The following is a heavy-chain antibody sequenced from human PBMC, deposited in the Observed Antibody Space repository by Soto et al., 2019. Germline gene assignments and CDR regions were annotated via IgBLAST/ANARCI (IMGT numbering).Heavy chain of an antibody. CDR1: GFAFSSYA. J-gene: IGHJ6*02. CDR3: AKYLGVANIAAAGISRYYYYGMDV. D-gene: IGHD6-13*01. CDR2: ISGSRAST. Sequence: PGGSLRLSCAASGFAFSSYAMSWVRQARGKGVEWVSAISGSRASTYYADSVKCRFTISRDNSKNTLYLQMNSVRAEDTAVYYCAKYLGVANIAAAGISRYYYYGMDVWGQGTTVTVSS. V-gene: IGHV3-23*01.